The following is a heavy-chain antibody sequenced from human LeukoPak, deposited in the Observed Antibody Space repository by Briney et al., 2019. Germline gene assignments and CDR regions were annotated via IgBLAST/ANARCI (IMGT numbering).Heavy chain of an antibody. CDR1: GYTFTSYG. Sequence: ASVKVSCKASGYTFTSYGISWVRQAPGQGLEWMGWISAYNGNTNYAQKLQGRVTMTTDTSTSTAYMELRSLRSDDTAVYYCARVPSNPNYDFWSGYYFDYWAREPWSPSPQ. CDR2: ISAYNGNT. V-gene: IGHV1-18*01. D-gene: IGHD3-3*01. CDR3: ARVPSNPNYDFWSGYYFDY. J-gene: IGHJ4*02.